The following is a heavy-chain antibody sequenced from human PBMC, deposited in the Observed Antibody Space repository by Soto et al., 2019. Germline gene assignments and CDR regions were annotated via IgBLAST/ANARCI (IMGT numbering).Heavy chain of an antibody. Sequence: SETLSLTCTVSGGSISSYYWSWIRQPPGKGLEWIGYIYYSGSTNYNPSLKSRVTISVDTSKNQFSLKLSSVTAADTAVYYCARGWPVDYYDSSGYYFDYWGQGTLVTVPS. V-gene: IGHV4-59*01. J-gene: IGHJ4*02. CDR2: IYYSGST. CDR1: GGSISSYY. CDR3: ARGWPVDYYDSSGYYFDY. D-gene: IGHD3-22*01.